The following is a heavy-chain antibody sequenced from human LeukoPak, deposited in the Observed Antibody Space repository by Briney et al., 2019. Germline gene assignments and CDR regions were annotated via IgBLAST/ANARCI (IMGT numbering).Heavy chain of an antibody. CDR3: PRVITFLGVVQYYMEV. D-gene: IGHD3-3*01. J-gene: IGHJ6*03. Sequence: SQTLSLTCTVSGGSISSGGYYWSWIRQHPGKGLEWIGYIYYSGSTYYNPSLKSRVTISVDTSKNQFSLKLSSVTAADTAVYYGPRVITFLGVVQYYMEVWGKGPRSPSP. CDR1: GGSISSGGYY. V-gene: IGHV4-31*03. CDR2: IYYSGST.